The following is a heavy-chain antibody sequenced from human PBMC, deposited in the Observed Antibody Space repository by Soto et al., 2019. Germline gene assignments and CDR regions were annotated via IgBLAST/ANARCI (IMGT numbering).Heavy chain of an antibody. Sequence: QLQLQESGSGLVKPSQTLSLTCAVSGGSISSGGYSWSWIRQPPGKGLEWIGYIYHSGSTYYNPSLXGXAXIXXDRSKNQSSLKLSSVTAADTAVYDCARGQVVAAQHWGQGTLVTVSS. V-gene: IGHV4-30-2*01. CDR3: ARGQVVAAQH. CDR2: IYHSGST. J-gene: IGHJ4*02. D-gene: IGHD2-15*01. CDR1: GGSISSGGYS.